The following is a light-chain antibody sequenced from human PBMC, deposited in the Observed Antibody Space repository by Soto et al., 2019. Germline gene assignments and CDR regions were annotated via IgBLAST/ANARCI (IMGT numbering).Light chain of an antibody. Sequence: QSVLTQPPSVSAAPGQKVTISCSGSSSNIGNNYLSWYQQLPGTAPKLLMYDNNKRPSGIPDRFSASKSCTSATLDITCLQTGDEADYYCATWDSSLTGEVFGGGTKLTVL. CDR1: SSNIGNNY. V-gene: IGLV1-51*01. CDR2: DNN. J-gene: IGLJ2*01. CDR3: ATWDSSLTGEV.